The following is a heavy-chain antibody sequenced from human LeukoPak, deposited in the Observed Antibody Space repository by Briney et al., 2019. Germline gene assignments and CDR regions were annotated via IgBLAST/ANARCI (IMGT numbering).Heavy chain of an antibody. V-gene: IGHV3-20*04. D-gene: IGHD2-15*01. Sequence: GGSLRLSCAASGYKFDAYGMGWVRQAPGKGLEWVSGLNWRGDRTGYADSVKGRFTISRDNTKNSLYLQMDSLRVEDTALYYCARDSGFVVAEFDYWGQGTLVTVSS. J-gene: IGHJ4*02. CDR2: LNWRGDRT. CDR1: GYKFDAYG. CDR3: ARDSGFVVAEFDY.